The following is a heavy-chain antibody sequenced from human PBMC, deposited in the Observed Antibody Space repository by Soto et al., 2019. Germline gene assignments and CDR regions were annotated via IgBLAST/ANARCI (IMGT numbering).Heavy chain of an antibody. CDR3: VRAGGYESKVY. D-gene: IGHD5-12*01. J-gene: IGHJ4*02. Sequence: QVQVQESGPGLLKPSGTLSLTCAVSGGSISSIDWWSWVRQPPGKGLEGIGEIHHTGSTHYNPSLQRRVIMSVAMSKNQLSLKLTSVTAADTAMYYCVRAGGYESKVYWGQGTLVTVSS. CDR2: IHHTGST. V-gene: IGHV4-4*02. CDR1: GGSISSIDW.